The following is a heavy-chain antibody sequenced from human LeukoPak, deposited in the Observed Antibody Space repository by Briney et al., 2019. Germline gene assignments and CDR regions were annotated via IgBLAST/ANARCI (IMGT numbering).Heavy chain of an antibody. Sequence: PSQTLSLTCTVSGGSLSSGSYYWSWIRQPAGTGLEWIGRIYTSGSTNYNPSLKSRVTISVDTSKNQFSLKLSSVTAADTAVYYCARGPWYDFWSGYYTPWGQGTLVTVSS. J-gene: IGHJ5*02. CDR2: IYTSGST. CDR1: GGSLSSGSYY. CDR3: ARGPWYDFWSGYYTP. D-gene: IGHD3-3*01. V-gene: IGHV4-61*02.